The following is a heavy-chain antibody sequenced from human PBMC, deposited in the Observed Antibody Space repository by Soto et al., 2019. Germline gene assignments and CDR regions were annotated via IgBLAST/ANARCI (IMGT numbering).Heavy chain of an antibody. CDR3: VRGGTLYESSQKYYQYGLDV. CDR2: ILPLFGTT. Sequence: QVQLVQSRSEVKKPGSSVRVSCRASEGTFNSHVVSWVRQAPGQGLQWMGGILPLFGTTNYAHQLEGRVTITADSSTATSFLELSGLTPGDTAVYYCVRGGTLYESSQKYYQYGLDVWGQGTTVIVSS. CDR1: EGTFNSHV. J-gene: IGHJ6*02. D-gene: IGHD2-15*01. V-gene: IGHV1-69*01.